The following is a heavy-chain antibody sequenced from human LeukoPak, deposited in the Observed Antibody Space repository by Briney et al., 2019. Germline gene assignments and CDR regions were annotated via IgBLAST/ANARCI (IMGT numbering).Heavy chain of an antibody. CDR3: ARELLTGLETPFDY. J-gene: IGHJ4*02. V-gene: IGHV3-74*01. Sequence: GGSLRLSCAASGFTFSNYWMHWVRHAPGKGLVWVSRINSDGINTIYADSVKGRFTISRDNAKNTLNLQMNSLRAEDTAVYYCARELLTGLETPFDYWGQGTLVTVSS. CDR1: GFTFSNYW. CDR2: INSDGINT. D-gene: IGHD6-19*01.